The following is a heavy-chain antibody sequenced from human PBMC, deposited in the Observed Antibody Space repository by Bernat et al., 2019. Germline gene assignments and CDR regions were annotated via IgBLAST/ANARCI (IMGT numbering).Heavy chain of an antibody. CDR3: ARVGAPGIDFDY. D-gene: IGHD1-26*01. CDR1: GFTFSDHY. CDR2: TRNRGNRYTT. Sequence: EVQLVESGGGLVQPGGSLRLSCAASGFTFSDHYMDWVRQAPGKVLEWGGRTRNRGNRYTTEYAASVKGKFTVSRDDSRNSVYLQMNSLKAEDTAVYYCARVGAPGIDFDYWGHGTLVTVSS. J-gene: IGHJ4*01. V-gene: IGHV3-72*01.